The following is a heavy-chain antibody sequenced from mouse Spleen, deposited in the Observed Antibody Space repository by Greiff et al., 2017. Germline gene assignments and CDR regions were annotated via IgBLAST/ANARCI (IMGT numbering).Heavy chain of an antibody. CDR1: GFTFSSYT. Sequence: EVQVVESGGGLVQPGGSLKLSCAASGFTFSSYTMSWVRQTPEKRLEWVAYISNGGGSTYYPDTVKGRFTISRDNAKNTLYLQMSSLKSEDTAMYYCARHGELLYWYFDVWGAGTTVTVSS. J-gene: IGHJ1*01. CDR3: ARHGELLYWYFDV. CDR2: ISNGGGST. V-gene: IGHV5-12-2*01.